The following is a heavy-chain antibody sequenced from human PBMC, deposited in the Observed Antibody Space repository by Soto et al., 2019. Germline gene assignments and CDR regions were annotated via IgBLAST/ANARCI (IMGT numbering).Heavy chain of an antibody. CDR2: ISAYNGNT. CDR3: TLAAAGFIDY. CDR1: GYTFTSYG. Sequence: GASVKVSCKASGYTFTSYGISWVRQAPRQGLEWMGWISAYNGNTNYAQKLQGRVTMTTDTSTSTAYMELRSLRSDDTAVYYCTLAAAGFIDYWGQGTLVTVSS. J-gene: IGHJ4*02. V-gene: IGHV1-18*01. D-gene: IGHD6-13*01.